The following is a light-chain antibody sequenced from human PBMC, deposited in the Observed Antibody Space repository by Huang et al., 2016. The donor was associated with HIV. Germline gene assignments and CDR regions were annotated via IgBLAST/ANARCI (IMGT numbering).Light chain of an antibody. CDR3: QQYYSSPQT. CDR1: QSVYSSSTSKDY. V-gene: IGKV4-1*01. CDR2: CAS. J-gene: IGKJ1*01. Sequence: DIIMTQSPDSLAVSLGERATLNRRSSQSVYSSSTSKDYMAWFQQKPGQPPRLLLFCASTREAGVPDRFSGSGSGTHFTLTIANLEAEDAAIYYCQQYYSSPQTFGQGTRVEVK.